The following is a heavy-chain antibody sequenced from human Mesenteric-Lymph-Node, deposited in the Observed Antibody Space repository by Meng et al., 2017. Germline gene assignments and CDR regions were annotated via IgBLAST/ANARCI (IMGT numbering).Heavy chain of an antibody. V-gene: IGHV4-39*01. CDR2: VVYSGTT. Sequence: QLPGSGPGLVKPSATLSLTCAVSCGSISSSSYYWAWIRQPPGEGLEWIGSVVYSGTTYYTSSLKSRVSISVDTSKNQFSLKLSSVTAADTAVYYCARHHHSPTFDYWGQGTLVTVSS. CDR3: ARHHHSPTFDY. CDR1: CGSISSSSYY. J-gene: IGHJ4*02. D-gene: IGHD1-14*01.